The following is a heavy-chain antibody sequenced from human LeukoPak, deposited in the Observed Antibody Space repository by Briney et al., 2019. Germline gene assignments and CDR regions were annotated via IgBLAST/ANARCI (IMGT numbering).Heavy chain of an antibody. D-gene: IGHD5-12*01. CDR3: ARVEIVGLYYFDY. Sequence: SETLSLTCTVSGGSISSGGYYWSWIRQHPGKGLEWIGYIYYSGSTYYNPSLKSRVTISVDTSKNQFSLKLSSVTAADTAVYYCARVEIVGLYYFDYWGQGTPVTVSS. V-gene: IGHV4-31*03. J-gene: IGHJ4*02. CDR1: GGSISSGGYY. CDR2: IYYSGST.